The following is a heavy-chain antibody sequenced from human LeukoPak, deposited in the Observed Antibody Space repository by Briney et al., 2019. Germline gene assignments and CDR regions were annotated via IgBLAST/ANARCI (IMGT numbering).Heavy chain of an antibody. J-gene: IGHJ6*03. CDR1: GFTFSSYS. CDR2: ISSSSYI. V-gene: IGHV3-21*01. D-gene: IGHD2-2*01. Sequence: GGSLRLSCAASGFTFSSYSMNWVRQAPGKGLEWVSSISSSSYIYYADSVKGRFTISRDNAKNSLYLQMNSLRAEDTAVYYCARDTSYYYYMDVWGKGTTVTVSS. CDR3: ARDTSYYYYMDV.